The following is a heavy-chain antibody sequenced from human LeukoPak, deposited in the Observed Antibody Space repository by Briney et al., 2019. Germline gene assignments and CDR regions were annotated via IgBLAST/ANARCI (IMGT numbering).Heavy chain of an antibody. V-gene: IGHV4-61*02. CDR1: GGSISSGNYY. D-gene: IGHD3-22*01. J-gene: IGHJ4*02. CDR2: IYSSGTT. CDR3: ARESDLSYFDRTDY. Sequence: PSETLSLTCAVSGGSISSGNYYWRWIRQPAGTGLEWIGRIYSSGTTTYNPSLKSRVSISADTSKNQYSLRLTSVTVADTAVYLCARESDLSYFDRTDYWGQGTLVTVSS.